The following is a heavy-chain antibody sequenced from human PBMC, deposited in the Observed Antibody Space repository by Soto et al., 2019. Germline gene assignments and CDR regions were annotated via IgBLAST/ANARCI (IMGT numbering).Heavy chain of an antibody. CDR3: ARDRHSSGGGWYFAL. V-gene: IGHV1-69*08. Sequence: QVQLVQSGAEVKKPGSSVKVSCKASGGTFSSYTISWVRQAPGQGLEWMGRIIPILGIANYAQKFQGRVTITADKSTSTAYMELSSLRSEDTAVYYCARDRHSSGGGWYFALWGRGTLVTVSS. J-gene: IGHJ2*01. CDR2: IIPILGIA. D-gene: IGHD6-19*01. CDR1: GGTFSSYT.